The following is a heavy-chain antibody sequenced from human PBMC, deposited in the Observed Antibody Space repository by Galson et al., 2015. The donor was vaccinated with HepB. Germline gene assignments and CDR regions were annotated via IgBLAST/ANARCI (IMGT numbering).Heavy chain of an antibody. CDR3: ARVSWSGYSTLYYYYYYMDV. D-gene: IGHD3-3*01. Sequence: SLRLSCAASGFTFSSYGMHWVRQAPGKGLEWVAVIWYDGSNKYYADSVKGRFTISRDNSKNTLYLQMNSLRAEDTAVYYCARVSWSGYSTLYYYYYYMDVWGKGTTVTVSS. V-gene: IGHV3-33*01. CDR1: GFTFSSYG. CDR2: IWYDGSNK. J-gene: IGHJ6*03.